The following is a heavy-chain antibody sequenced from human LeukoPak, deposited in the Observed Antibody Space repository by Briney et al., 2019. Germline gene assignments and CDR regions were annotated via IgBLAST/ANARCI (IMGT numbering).Heavy chain of an antibody. J-gene: IGHJ4*02. Sequence: SETLSLTRTVSGGSVSTYYWSWIWQPAGKGLEWIGHVYSSGSTSYNPSLTRRVSMSIATSKNQCSLKLSSVTAADTAVYLCARDHRRWYPFVCWGEGTLVTVSS. CDR3: ARDHRRWYPFVC. D-gene: IGHD6-13*01. CDR2: VYSSGST. CDR1: GGSVSTYY. V-gene: IGHV4-4*07.